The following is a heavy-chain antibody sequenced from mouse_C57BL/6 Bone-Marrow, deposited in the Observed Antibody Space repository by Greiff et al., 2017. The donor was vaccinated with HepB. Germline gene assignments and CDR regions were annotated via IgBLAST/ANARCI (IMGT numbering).Heavy chain of an antibody. Sequence: QVQLQQPGAELVMPGASVKLSCKASGYTFTSYWMHWVKQRPGQGLEWIGEIDPSDSYTNYNQKFKGKSTLTVDKSSSTAYMQLSSLTSEDSAVYYCERQLRNYAMDYWGQGTSVTVSS. J-gene: IGHJ4*01. CDR2: IDPSDSYT. D-gene: IGHD3-2*02. CDR1: GYTFTSYW. CDR3: ERQLRNYAMDY. V-gene: IGHV1-69*01.